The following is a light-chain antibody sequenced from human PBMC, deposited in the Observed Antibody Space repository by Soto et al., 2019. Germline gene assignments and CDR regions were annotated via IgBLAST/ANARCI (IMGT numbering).Light chain of an antibody. CDR2: GAS. V-gene: IGKV3-15*01. J-gene: IGKJ1*01. CDR3: QQYNNLPL. CDR1: QSVSGN. Sequence: IVMTQSPATLSACPGERATLSCRASQSVSGNLAWYQQKPVQAPRLLIYGASTRATGIPARFSGSGSGTEFTLTISSLQSEDFAVYYCQQYNNLPLFGQGTNVDIK.